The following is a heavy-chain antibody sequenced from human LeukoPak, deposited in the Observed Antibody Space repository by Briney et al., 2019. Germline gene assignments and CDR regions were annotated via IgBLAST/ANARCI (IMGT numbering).Heavy chain of an antibody. CDR1: GFTFSNAW. V-gene: IGHV3-21*01. Sequence: GGSLRLSCAASGFTFSNAWMNWVRQAPGKGLEWVSSISSSSSYIYYADSVKGRFTISRDNAKNSLYLQMNSLRAEDTAVYYCARDYYDSSGYSGAFDIWGQGTMVTVSS. CDR2: ISSSSSYI. CDR3: ARDYYDSSGYSGAFDI. J-gene: IGHJ3*02. D-gene: IGHD3-22*01.